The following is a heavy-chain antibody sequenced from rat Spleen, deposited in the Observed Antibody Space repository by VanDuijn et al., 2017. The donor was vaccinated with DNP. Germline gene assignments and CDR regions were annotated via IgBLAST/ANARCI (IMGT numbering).Heavy chain of an antibody. V-gene: IGHV5-22*01. CDR3: ARHGRRVFDY. J-gene: IGHJ2*01. D-gene: IGHD1-11*01. Sequence: EVRLVESGGGLVQPGRSLKLSCAASGFTFSDYYMAWVRQAPTKGLELVAYISYFGDNTYSGDSVKGRFTISRDNVKSTLYLQMNSLRSEDMATYYCARHGRRVFDYWGQGVMVTVSS. CDR1: GFTFSDYY. CDR2: ISYFGDNT.